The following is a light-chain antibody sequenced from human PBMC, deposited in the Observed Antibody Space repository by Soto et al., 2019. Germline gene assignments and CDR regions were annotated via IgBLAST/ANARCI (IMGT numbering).Light chain of an antibody. CDR2: GNN. V-gene: IGLV1-40*01. J-gene: IGLJ2*01. CDR3: QSYDSRLSAVV. CDR1: SSNIGAGYD. Sequence: QSVLTQPPSVSGAPGQTITISCTGSSSNIGAGYDVHWYQQLPGRAPKLLIYGNNNRPSGVPDRFSGSKSGTSVSLAITGLRGEDEADYHCQSYDSRLSAVVFGGGTKLTVL.